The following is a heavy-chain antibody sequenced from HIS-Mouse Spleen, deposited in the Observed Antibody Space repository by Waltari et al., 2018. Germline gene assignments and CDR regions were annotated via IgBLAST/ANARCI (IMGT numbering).Heavy chain of an antibody. J-gene: IGHJ3*02. CDR1: GFTVSSNY. D-gene: IGHD3-16*02. CDR3: ARDRPLVDDAFDI. Sequence: EVQLVESGGGLIQPGGSLRLSCAASGFTVSSNYMSWVRQAPGKGMEWVSVIYSGGSTYYADSVKGRFTIARDNSKNSLYLQMNSLRAEDTAVYYCARDRPLVDDAFDIWGQGTMVTVSS. V-gene: IGHV3-53*01. CDR2: IYSGGST.